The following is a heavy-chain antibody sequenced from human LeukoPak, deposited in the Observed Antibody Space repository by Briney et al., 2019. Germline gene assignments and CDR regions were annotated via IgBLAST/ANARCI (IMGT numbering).Heavy chain of an antibody. V-gene: IGHV1-69*13. CDR1: GGTFSSYA. CDR3: ARGAPIVGAFRLAGYYFDY. Sequence: SVKVSRKASGGTFSSYAISWVRQAPGQGLEWMGGIIPIFGTANYAQKFQGRVTITADESTSTAYMELSSLRSEDTAVYYCARGAPIVGAFRLAGYYFDYWGQGTLVTVSS. D-gene: IGHD1-26*01. CDR2: IIPIFGTA. J-gene: IGHJ4*02.